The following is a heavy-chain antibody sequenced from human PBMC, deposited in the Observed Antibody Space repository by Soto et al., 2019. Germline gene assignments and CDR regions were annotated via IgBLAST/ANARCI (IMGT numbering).Heavy chain of an antibody. J-gene: IGHJ6*02. D-gene: IGHD6-13*01. V-gene: IGHV5-51*01. CDR3: ARFPASPRRSSSFYLNYYGMDV. CDR1: GYSFTNYW. Sequence: GESLKISCKGSGYSFTNYWIGWVRQMPGKGLEWMGIIYPGDSDTRYSPSLQGQVTISADKSISTAYLQWSSLKASDTAMYYCARFPASPRRSSSFYLNYYGMDVWGQGTTVTVSS. CDR2: IYPGDSDT.